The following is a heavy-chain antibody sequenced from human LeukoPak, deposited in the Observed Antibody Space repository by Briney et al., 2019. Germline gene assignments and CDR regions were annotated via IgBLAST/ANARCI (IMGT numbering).Heavy chain of an antibody. J-gene: IGHJ5*02. Sequence: PGGSLRLSCAASGIIFSNNAMHWVRQAPGKWLEWVAVISFDGSTKYYRDSVKGRFTISRDNCNDKLSLQMNSLRVEDTAVYYCARGGSLLRGMRSWFDPWGQGTLVTVSS. CDR3: ARGGSLLRGMRSWFDP. D-gene: IGHD3-10*01. V-gene: IGHV3-30*04. CDR1: GIIFSNNA. CDR2: ISFDGSTK.